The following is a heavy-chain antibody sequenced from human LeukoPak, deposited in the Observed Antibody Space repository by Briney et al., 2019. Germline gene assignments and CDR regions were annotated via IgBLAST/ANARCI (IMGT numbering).Heavy chain of an antibody. CDR2: IYYSGST. Sequence: SETLSLTCTVSGGSISSSSYYWGWIRQPPGKGLEWIGSIYYSGSTYYNPSLKSRVTISVDTSKNQFSLKLSPVTAADTAVYYCARRGIFYGGKAFDIWGQGTMVTVSS. J-gene: IGHJ3*02. CDR1: GGSISSSSYY. V-gene: IGHV4-39*01. D-gene: IGHD4-23*01. CDR3: ARRGIFYGGKAFDI.